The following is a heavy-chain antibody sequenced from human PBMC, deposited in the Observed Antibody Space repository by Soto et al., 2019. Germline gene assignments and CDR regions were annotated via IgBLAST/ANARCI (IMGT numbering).Heavy chain of an antibody. CDR2: IYYSGST. J-gene: IGHJ2*01. D-gene: IGHD2-15*01. Sequence: QVQLQESGPGLVKPSETLSLTCTVSGGSISSYYWSWIRQPPGKGLEWIGYIYYSGSTNYNPSLKRRVTLSVDASKNQFSLKLSSVTAADTAVYYCASFNLGYCSGGSCYSGWYFDLWGRGTLVTVSS. CDR3: ASFNLGYCSGGSCYSGWYFDL. V-gene: IGHV4-59*01. CDR1: GGSISSYY.